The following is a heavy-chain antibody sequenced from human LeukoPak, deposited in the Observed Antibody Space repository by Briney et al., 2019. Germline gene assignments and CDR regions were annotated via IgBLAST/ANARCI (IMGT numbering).Heavy chain of an antibody. CDR2: ISGSGAST. J-gene: IGHJ1*01. D-gene: IGHD4-17*01. CDR1: GFTFSSYA. V-gene: IGHV3-23*01. Sequence: GASLRLSCAASGFTFSSYAMSWVRQAPGKGLEWVSAISGSGASTYYADSVKGRFTISRDNSKNPLYLQMNSLRAEDTAVYYCAKLFSAVTTYFQHWGQGTLVTVSS. CDR3: AKLFSAVTTYFQH.